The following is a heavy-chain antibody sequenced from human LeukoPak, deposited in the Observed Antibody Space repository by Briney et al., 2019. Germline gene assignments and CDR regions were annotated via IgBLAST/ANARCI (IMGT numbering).Heavy chain of an antibody. J-gene: IGHJ4*02. CDR2: INPNSGGT. CDR3: LRYCSSISCSS. V-gene: IGHV1-2*02. D-gene: IGHD2-2*01. CDR1: GYTFTDYY. Sequence: GASVKVSCKASGYTFTDYYIHWVRQAPGQGLEWMGWINPNSGGTEYVQKFQGRVTMTRDTSISTAYVEVRRLVSDDTAVYYCLRYCSSISCSSWGQGTLVTVSS.